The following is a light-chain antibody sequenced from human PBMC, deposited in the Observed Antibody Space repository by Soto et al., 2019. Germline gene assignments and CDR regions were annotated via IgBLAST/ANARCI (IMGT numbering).Light chain of an antibody. CDR3: QQYMSFPLT. V-gene: IGKV1-5*03. CDR2: KAS. J-gene: IGKJ4*01. Sequence: DIHMTQSPSTLSASAGDRVTITCRASQSIAIWLAWYQQKPGKAPNLLIYKASTLESGVPSRFSGSGSGTEFTLTISSLQPDDFATYYCQQYMSFPLTFGGGTEVETK. CDR1: QSIAIW.